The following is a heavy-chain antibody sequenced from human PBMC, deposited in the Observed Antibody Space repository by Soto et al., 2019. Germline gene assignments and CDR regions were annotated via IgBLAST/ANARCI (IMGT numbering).Heavy chain of an antibody. D-gene: IGHD2-15*01. Sequence: SETLSLTCTVSGGSISSYYWSWIRQPPGKGLEWIGYIYYSGSTNYNPSLKSRVTISVDTSKNQFSLKLSSVTAADTAVYYCARSGGVVAARWNWFDPWGQGTLVTVSS. CDR2: IYYSGST. CDR3: ARSGGVVAARWNWFDP. CDR1: GGSISSYY. V-gene: IGHV4-59*01. J-gene: IGHJ5*02.